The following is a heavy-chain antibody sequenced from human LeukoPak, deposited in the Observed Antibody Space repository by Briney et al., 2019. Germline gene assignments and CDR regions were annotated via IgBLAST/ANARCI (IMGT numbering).Heavy chain of an antibody. Sequence: ASVKVSCKASGYTFTSYYMHWVRQAPGQGLEWMGIINPSGGSTSYAQRFQGRVTMTRDMSTSTVYMELSSLRSEDTAVYYCASAPYGDDTGNFDYWGQGTLVTVSS. V-gene: IGHV1-46*01. CDR3: ASAPYGDDTGNFDY. CDR2: INPSGGST. J-gene: IGHJ4*02. D-gene: IGHD4-17*01. CDR1: GYTFTSYY.